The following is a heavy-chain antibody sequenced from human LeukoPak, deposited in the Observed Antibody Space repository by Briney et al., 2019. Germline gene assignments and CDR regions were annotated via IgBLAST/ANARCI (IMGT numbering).Heavy chain of an antibody. Sequence: SETLSLTCTVSGGSVWSGSYYWSWIRQPPGKGLEWIGYVYYSGDTNYNPSLKSRVTISVDTSNNQFSLKLSSVTAADTAVYYCARDTGFCSGGSCYHNYFDYWGQGTLVTVSS. CDR1: GGSVWSGSYY. CDR3: ARDTGFCSGGSCYHNYFDY. J-gene: IGHJ4*02. CDR2: VYYSGDT. V-gene: IGHV4-61*01. D-gene: IGHD2-15*01.